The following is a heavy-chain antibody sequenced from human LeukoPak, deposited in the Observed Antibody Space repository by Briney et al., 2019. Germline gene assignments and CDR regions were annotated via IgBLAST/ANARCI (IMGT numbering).Heavy chain of an antibody. V-gene: IGHV3-23*01. CDR3: AKDFRIGYSAHFDY. J-gene: IGHJ4*02. CDR2: IYENGGTT. CDR1: GFTFRSHA. Sequence: GGSLRLSCVGSGFTFRSHAMSWVRQAPEKGLEFVSGIYENGGTTYYADSVKGRFSISRDNSKNTLYLQMDSLRGEDTTVYYCAKDFRIGYSAHFDYWGQGALVTVSS. D-gene: IGHD2-21*01.